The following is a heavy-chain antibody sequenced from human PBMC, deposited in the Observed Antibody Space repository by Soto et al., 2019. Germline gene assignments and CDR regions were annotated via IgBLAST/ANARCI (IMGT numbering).Heavy chain of an antibody. Sequence: QVQLVQSGAEVKKPGASVKVSCKASGYTFTSYGISWVRQAPGQGLEWMGWISAYNGNTNYAQKLQGRVTMTTDTSTRTAYMELRSLRSDDTAVYYCARDLGRYFDWPRSTTLYYYYGMDVWGQGTTVTVSS. J-gene: IGHJ6*02. CDR3: ARDLGRYFDWPRSTTLYYYYGMDV. CDR2: ISAYNGNT. CDR1: GYTFTSYG. D-gene: IGHD3-9*01. V-gene: IGHV1-18*01.